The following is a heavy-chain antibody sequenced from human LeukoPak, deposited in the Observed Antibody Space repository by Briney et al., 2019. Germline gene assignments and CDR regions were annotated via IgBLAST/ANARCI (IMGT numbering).Heavy chain of an antibody. CDR3: ARDLEGRVPAAIDYYYYGMDV. V-gene: IGHV3-21*01. Sequence: GGSLRLSCAASGFTLSSYSMNWVRPAPGKGLEWVSSISSSSSYIYYADSVKGRFTISRDNAKNSLYLQMNSLRAEDTAVHYCARDLEGRVPAAIDYYYYGMDVWGQGTTVTVSS. D-gene: IGHD2-2*01. CDR1: GFTLSSYS. CDR2: ISSSSSYI. J-gene: IGHJ6*02.